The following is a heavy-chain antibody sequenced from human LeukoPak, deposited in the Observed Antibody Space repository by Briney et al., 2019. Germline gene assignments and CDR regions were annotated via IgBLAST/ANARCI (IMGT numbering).Heavy chain of an antibody. Sequence: SETLSLTCTVSGGSISRSSYYWVWIREPPGKGLEWIGSIYYSGSTYYNPSLKSRVTISVDTSKNQFSLKLISVTAADTAVYYCASLGKYDILTGYYLFDPWGQGTLVTVSS. CDR2: IYYSGST. CDR1: GGSISRSSYY. J-gene: IGHJ5*02. D-gene: IGHD3-9*01. CDR3: ASLGKYDILTGYYLFDP. V-gene: IGHV4-39*01.